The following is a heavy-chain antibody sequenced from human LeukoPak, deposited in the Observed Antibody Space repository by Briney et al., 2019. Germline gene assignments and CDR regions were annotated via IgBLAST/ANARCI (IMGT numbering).Heavy chain of an antibody. V-gene: IGHV1-18*01. CDR2: ITPYSGST. J-gene: IGHJ5*02. Sequence: GASVKVSCKASGYTFTSYGISWVRQAPGPGLGWMGWITPYSGSTNYAQKLQGRVTTTTDTSTSTAYMELRSLRSDDTAVYYCARQSSRGNGFDPWGQGTLVTVSS. CDR3: ARQSSRGNGFDP. CDR1: GYTFTSYG.